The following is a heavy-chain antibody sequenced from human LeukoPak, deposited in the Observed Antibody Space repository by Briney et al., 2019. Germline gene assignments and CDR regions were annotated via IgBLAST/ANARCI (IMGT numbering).Heavy chain of an antibody. J-gene: IGHJ4*02. D-gene: IGHD3-3*01. Sequence: PSGTLSLTCDVSGGSVTSTNWWTWVRQPPGKGLEWIGEVHLDGRTNYNPSLKSRLIMSVDLPENHISLRLTFVTAADTAVYYCAREGGFYRPLDYSGQGTLVTVSS. CDR1: GGSVTSTNW. CDR2: VHLDGRT. CDR3: AREGGFYRPLDY. V-gene: IGHV4-4*02.